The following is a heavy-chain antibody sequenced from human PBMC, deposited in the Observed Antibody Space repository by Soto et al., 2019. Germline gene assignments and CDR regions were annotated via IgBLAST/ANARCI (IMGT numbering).Heavy chain of an antibody. D-gene: IGHD2-21*01. CDR2: IYHSGST. V-gene: IGHV4-30-2*01. Sequence: QLQLQESGSGLVKPSQTLSLTCAVSGGSISSGGYHCSWIRQPPGKGLEWIGYIYHSGSTYYNPSLKSRVTISVDRSKNQFSLKLSSVTAADTAVYYCARAVVITRALDYWGQGTLVTVSS. CDR3: ARAVVITRALDY. CDR1: GGSISSGGYH. J-gene: IGHJ4*02.